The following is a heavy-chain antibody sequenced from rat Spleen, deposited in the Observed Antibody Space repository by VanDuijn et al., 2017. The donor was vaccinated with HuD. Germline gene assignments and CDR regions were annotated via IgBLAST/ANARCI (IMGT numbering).Heavy chain of an antibody. CDR1: GFTFSNYD. CDR2: ITNAAGST. Sequence: EVQLVESGGGLVQPGRSLTLSCAASGFTFSNYDMAWVRQAPTKGLEWVASITNAAGSTYYPDSVQGRFTIPRDNAKSTLYLQMNSLRSEDTATYYCTGPFDYWGQGVMVTVSS. J-gene: IGHJ2*01. V-gene: IGHV5-27*01. CDR3: TGPFDY.